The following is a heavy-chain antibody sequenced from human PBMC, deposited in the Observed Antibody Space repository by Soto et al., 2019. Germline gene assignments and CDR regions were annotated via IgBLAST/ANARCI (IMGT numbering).Heavy chain of an antibody. CDR2: MNPNSGNT. CDR1: GYTFTSYD. CDR3: ASNWGYSSSWYSDAFDI. D-gene: IGHD6-13*01. J-gene: IGHJ3*02. V-gene: IGHV1-8*01. Sequence: ASVKVSCKASGYTFTSYDINWVRQATGQGLEWMGWMNPNSGNTGYAQKFQGRVTMTRNTSISTAYMELSSLRSEDTAVYYCASNWGYSSSWYSDAFDIWGQGTMVTVSS.